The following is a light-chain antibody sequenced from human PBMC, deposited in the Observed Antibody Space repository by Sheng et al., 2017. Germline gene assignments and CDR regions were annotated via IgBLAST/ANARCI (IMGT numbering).Light chain of an antibody. CDR1: QTILHSTNNKNF. J-gene: IGKJ4*01. Sequence: DIVMTQSPDSLAVSLGERATINCKSSQTILHSTNNKNFLAWYQQKPVQPPKLLIYWASTRESGVPDRFSGSGSGTDFTLTISSLQAEDVAVYYCQQHFSSVTFGGGTEGGDQT. CDR2: WAS. CDR3: QQHFSSVT. V-gene: IGKV4-1*01.